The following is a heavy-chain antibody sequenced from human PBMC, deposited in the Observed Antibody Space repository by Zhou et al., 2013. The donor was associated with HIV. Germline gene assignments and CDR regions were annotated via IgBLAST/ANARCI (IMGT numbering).Heavy chain of an antibody. J-gene: IGHJ6*02. CDR3: VRWFGQLFYYGMDV. V-gene: IGHV4-38-2*01. Sequence: QVQLQESGPGVXKTSETLSLTCGVSDYSISSGYYWGWIRQPPGRGLEWIGSIYHSGSTYYNPSLKSRVTISIDTSKNQFSLKLSSVTAADTAMYYCVRWFGQLFYYGMDVWGQGTTVTVSS. CDR1: DYSISSGYY. CDR2: IYHSGST. D-gene: IGHD3-10*01.